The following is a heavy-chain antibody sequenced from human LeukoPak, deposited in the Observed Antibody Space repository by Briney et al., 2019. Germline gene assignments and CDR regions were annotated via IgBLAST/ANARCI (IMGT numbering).Heavy chain of an antibody. J-gene: IGHJ4*02. CDR1: GYTFTSYD. CDR2: MNPNSGNT. Sequence: ASVKVSCKASGYTFTSYDINWVRQATGQGLEWMGWMNPNSGNTNYAQKLQGRVTMTTDTSTSTAYMELRSLRSDDTAVYYCARDAGHFDFWSGYDYWGQGTLVTVSS. V-gene: IGHV1-18*01. CDR3: ARDAGHFDFWSGYDY. D-gene: IGHD3-3*01.